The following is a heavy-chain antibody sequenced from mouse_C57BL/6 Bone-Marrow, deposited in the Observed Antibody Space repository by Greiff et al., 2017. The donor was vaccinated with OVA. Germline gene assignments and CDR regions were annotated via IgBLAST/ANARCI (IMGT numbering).Heavy chain of an antibody. CDR1: GFTFSSYA. J-gene: IGHJ2*01. Sequence: EVKLVESGGGLVKPGGSLKLSCAASGFTFSSYAMSWVRQTPEKRLEWVATISDGGSYTYYPDNVKGRFTISRDNAKNNLYLQMSHLKSEDTAMYYCARERIYYYGSSPYYFDYWGQGTTLTVSS. V-gene: IGHV5-4*01. CDR2: ISDGGSYT. D-gene: IGHD1-1*01. CDR3: ARERIYYYGSSPYYFDY.